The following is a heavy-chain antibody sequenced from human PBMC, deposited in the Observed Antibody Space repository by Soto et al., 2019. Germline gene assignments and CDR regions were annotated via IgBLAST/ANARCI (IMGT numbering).Heavy chain of an antibody. J-gene: IGHJ4*02. CDR3: TRGDFYGSGTYFRDY. V-gene: IGHV1-2*02. CDR1: GYTFTDYY. CDR2: INPNNGGT. D-gene: IGHD3-10*01. Sequence: QVQLVQSGAEVKKPGASVKVSCKASGYTFTDYYLHWVRQAPGQGLEWMGWINPNNGGTNCAQKFQGRVTMTSDTSVSTAYMELSRLRSDDMAVYYCTRGDFYGSGTYFRDYWGQGTLVTVSS.